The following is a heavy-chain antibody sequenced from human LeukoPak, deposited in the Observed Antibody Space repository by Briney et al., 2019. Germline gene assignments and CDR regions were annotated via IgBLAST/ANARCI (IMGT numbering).Heavy chain of an antibody. CDR3: AKVAPYDYGLNWFDP. V-gene: IGHV3-23*01. J-gene: IGHJ5*02. CDR1: GFTFSSYA. CDR2: ISGSGGST. Sequence: GGSLRLSCAASGFTFSSYAMSWDRQAPGKGLEWASAISGSGGSTYYADSGKVRFTISRDNSKNTLYLQMNSLRAEDTAVYYCAKVAPYDYGLNWFDPWGQGTLVTVSS. D-gene: IGHD3-16*01.